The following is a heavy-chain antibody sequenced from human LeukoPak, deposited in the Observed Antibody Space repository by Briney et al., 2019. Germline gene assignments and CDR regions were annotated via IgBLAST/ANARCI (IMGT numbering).Heavy chain of an antibody. CDR1: GFTFSSYS. V-gene: IGHV3-7*03. D-gene: IGHD5-12*01. Sequence: GGSLRLSCAASGFTFSSYSMNWVRQAPGKGLEWVANIKQDGSEKYYVDSVKGRFTISRDNAKNSLYLQMNSLRAEDTAVYYCARAGGAGGYDNLPVYYYYMDVWGKGTTVTVSS. CDR2: IKQDGSEK. CDR3: ARAGGAGGYDNLPVYYYYMDV. J-gene: IGHJ6*03.